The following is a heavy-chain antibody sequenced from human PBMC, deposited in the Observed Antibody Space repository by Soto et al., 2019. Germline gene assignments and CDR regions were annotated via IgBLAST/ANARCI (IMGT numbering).Heavy chain of an antibody. CDR1: VVSISSGDYY. CDR3: ARETRRGSYGMDV. V-gene: IGHV4-30-4*01. J-gene: IGHJ6*01. CDR2: IYYSGST. Sequence: SETLSLTCTFSVVSISSGDYYCSWIRQPPGKGLEWIGYIYYSGSTYYNPSLKSRVTISVDTSKNQFSLKLSSVTAADTAVYYCARETRRGSYGMDVWGQGTTVTVSS.